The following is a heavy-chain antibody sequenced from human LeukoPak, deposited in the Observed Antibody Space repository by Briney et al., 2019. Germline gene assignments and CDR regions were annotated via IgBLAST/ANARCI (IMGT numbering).Heavy chain of an antibody. CDR1: GGTFTNNA. Sequence: ASVKVSCKASGGTFTNNAVSWVRQAPGPGREWMGGIIPILGTPNYAQKFQGRLTINTDETTSTAYMELSSLRSEDTAVYYCARGPYSTTGSYSHYPFDYWGQGTLVTVSS. CDR2: IIPILGTP. CDR3: ARGPYSTTGSYSHYPFDY. J-gene: IGHJ4*02. V-gene: IGHV1-69*05. D-gene: IGHD3-10*01.